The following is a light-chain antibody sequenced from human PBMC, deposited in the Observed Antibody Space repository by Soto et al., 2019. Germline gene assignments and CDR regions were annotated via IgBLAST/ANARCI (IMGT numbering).Light chain of an antibody. CDR2: DAS. J-gene: IGKJ2*01. CDR1: QSVTNW. Sequence: DIQMTQSPSTLSASVGDRVTITCRASQSVTNWLAWYQQKPGKAPNRLIYDASRLQSGIPSRFSGSGSGTEFTLTISSLQPDDFATSYCQQYTTYPYTFGQGTKLEIK. CDR3: QQYTTYPYT. V-gene: IGKV1-5*01.